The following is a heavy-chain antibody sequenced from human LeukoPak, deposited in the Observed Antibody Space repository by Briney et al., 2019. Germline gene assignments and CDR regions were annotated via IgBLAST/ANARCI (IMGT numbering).Heavy chain of an antibody. CDR1: GGSISSYY. CDR2: ICHSGST. J-gene: IGHJ4*02. V-gene: IGHV4-59*01. D-gene: IGHD3-10*01. CDR3: AREASSGSYQYYFDY. Sequence: PSETLSLTCTVSGGSISSYYWSWIRQPPGKGLEWIGYICHSGSTNYNPSLKSRVTISVDTSKNQFSLKLSSVTAADTAVYYCAREASSGSYQYYFDYWGQGTLVTVSS.